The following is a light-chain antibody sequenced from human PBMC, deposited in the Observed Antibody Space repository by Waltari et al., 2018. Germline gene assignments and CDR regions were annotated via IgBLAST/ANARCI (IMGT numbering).Light chain of an antibody. V-gene: IGLV1-47*01. CDR1: SSNIGTNY. J-gene: IGLJ2*01. CDR2: RNN. CDR3: AAWDDSLNGVV. Sequence: QSVLTQPPSASGTPGQRVTISCSGGSSNIGTNYVYWYQQLPGTAPKLLIYRNNNRPPGVPDRFSGSRSGTSASLASSGLRSEDEADYYCAAWDDSLNGVVFGGGTKLTVL.